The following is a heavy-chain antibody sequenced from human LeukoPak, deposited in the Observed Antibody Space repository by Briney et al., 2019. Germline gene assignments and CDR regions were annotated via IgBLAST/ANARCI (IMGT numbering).Heavy chain of an antibody. Sequence: SETLSLTCTVSGGSINSGGYYWSWIRQHPGKGLEWIGYIYYSGSTYYNPSLKSRVTISVDTSKNQFSLKLSSVTAADTAVYYCARVPTIFGVVFKGFDYWGQGTLVTVSS. D-gene: IGHD3-3*01. V-gene: IGHV4-31*03. CDR2: IYYSGST. CDR3: ARVPTIFGVVFKGFDY. CDR1: GGSINSGGYY. J-gene: IGHJ4*02.